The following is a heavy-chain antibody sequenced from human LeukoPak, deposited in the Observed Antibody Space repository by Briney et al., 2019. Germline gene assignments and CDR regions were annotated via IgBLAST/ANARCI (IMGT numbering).Heavy chain of an antibody. CDR3: ARHYGP. D-gene: IGHD3-10*01. V-gene: IGHV4-39*01. CDR1: GGSIRSSYYY. CDR2: IYDSGST. J-gene: IGHJ5*02. Sequence: SETLSLSCTVSGGSIRSSYYYWGRIRQPPGKGLEWIGRIYDSGSTYYHPSLKSLVTITVDTSKHQFSLKLNSVTAADTAVNYCARHYGPWGQGTLVTVSS.